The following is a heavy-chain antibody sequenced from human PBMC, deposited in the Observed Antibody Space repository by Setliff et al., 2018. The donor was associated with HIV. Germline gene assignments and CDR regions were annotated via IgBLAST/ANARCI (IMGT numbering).Heavy chain of an antibody. J-gene: IGHJ3*02. CDR3: AGERTLMTTVTTGDAFDI. V-gene: IGHV4-39*07. CDR2: IHFSGST. CDR1: GDSFSGTSYY. Sequence: PSETLSLTCTVSGDSFSGTSYYWGWIRQPPGKGLEWIGSIHFSGSTWYTQSLKSRVTIWVDTSKNQFSLKLSSVTAADTAVYYCAGERTLMTTVTTGDAFDIWGQGTMVTVSS. D-gene: IGHD4-17*01.